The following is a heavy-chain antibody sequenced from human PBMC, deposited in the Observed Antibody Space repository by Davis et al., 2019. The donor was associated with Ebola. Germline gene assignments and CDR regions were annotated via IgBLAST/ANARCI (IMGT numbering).Heavy chain of an antibody. Sequence: ETLSLTCAVYGGSFSGYYWSWIRQPPGKGLEWVSVIYSGGSTYYADSVKGRFTISRHNSKNTLYLQMNSLRAEDTAVYYCARDLVAAAGRPYYFDYWGQGTLVTVSS. CDR1: GGSFSGYY. CDR3: ARDLVAAAGRPYYFDY. J-gene: IGHJ4*02. V-gene: IGHV3-53*01. CDR2: IYSGGST. D-gene: IGHD6-13*01.